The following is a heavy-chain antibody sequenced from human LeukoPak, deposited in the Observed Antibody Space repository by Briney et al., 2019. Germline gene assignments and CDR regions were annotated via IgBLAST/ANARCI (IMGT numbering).Heavy chain of an antibody. Sequence: PGESLRLSCAASGFTFSSYSMNWVRQAPGKGLEWVSSVSSSSNYIYYADSVKGRFTISRDNSKNTVYLQMNGLRAEDTAVYYCAKDRVPVTGRTGGLDYWGQGTLVTVSS. V-gene: IGHV3-21*04. D-gene: IGHD6-19*01. CDR2: VSSSSNYI. CDR1: GFTFSSYS. CDR3: AKDRVPVTGRTGGLDY. J-gene: IGHJ4*02.